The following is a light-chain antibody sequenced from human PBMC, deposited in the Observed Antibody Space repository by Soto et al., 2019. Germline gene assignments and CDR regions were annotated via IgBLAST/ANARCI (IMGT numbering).Light chain of an antibody. V-gene: IGLV2-14*01. Sequence: QSVLTQPASVSGSPGQSITISCTGTSSDIESYDFVSWYQQHPGKAPKLIIYGVINRPSGVSNRFSGSKSGSTASLTISGLQAEDEADYYCSSFTSSSTLRVFGGGTKLNVL. J-gene: IGLJ3*02. CDR2: GVI. CDR1: SSDIESYDF. CDR3: SSFTSSSTLRV.